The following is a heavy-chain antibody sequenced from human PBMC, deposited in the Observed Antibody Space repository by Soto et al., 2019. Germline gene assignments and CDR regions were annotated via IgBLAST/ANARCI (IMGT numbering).Heavy chain of an antibody. J-gene: IGHJ4*02. Sequence: SETLSLTCTVSGGSISSYYWSWLRQPPGKELEWIGNIHYNGNTKYNPSLKSRVTMSVDTSKNQFSLKLISVTAADTAKYFCAREGNLGKWLQPLDFWGQGTLVTVSS. CDR2: IHYNGNT. CDR3: AREGNLGKWLQPLDF. V-gene: IGHV4-59*01. CDR1: GGSISSYY. D-gene: IGHD5-12*01.